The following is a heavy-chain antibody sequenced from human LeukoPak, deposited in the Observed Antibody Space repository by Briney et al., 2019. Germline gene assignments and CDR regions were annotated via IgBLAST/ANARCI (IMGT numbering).Heavy chain of an antibody. CDR2: ISSSSSYI. CDR1: GFTFSSYS. J-gene: IGHJ4*02. Sequence: GGSLRLSCAASGFTFSSYSMNWVRQAPGKGLEWVSSISSSSSYIYYADSVKGRFTISRDNAKNSLYLQMNSLRAEGTAVYYCARGLGPFFDYWGQGTLVTVSS. CDR3: ARGLGPFFDY. V-gene: IGHV3-21*01.